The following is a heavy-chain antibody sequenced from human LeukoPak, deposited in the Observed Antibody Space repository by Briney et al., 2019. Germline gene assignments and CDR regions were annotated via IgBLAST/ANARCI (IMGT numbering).Heavy chain of an antibody. CDR1: GGSFSGYY. Sequence: PSETLSLTCAVYGGSFSGYYWSWIRQPPGKGLERIGEINHSGSTNYNPSLKSRVTISVDTSKNQFSLKLSSVTAADTAVYYCARPKYYYDSSGYYPGHMDVWGKGTTVTVSS. CDR3: ARPKYYYDSSGYYPGHMDV. J-gene: IGHJ6*03. CDR2: INHSGST. D-gene: IGHD3-22*01. V-gene: IGHV4-34*01.